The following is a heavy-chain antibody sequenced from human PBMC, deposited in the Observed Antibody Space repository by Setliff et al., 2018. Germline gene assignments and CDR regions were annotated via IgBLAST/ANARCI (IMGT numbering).Heavy chain of an antibody. V-gene: IGHV3-48*03. CDR3: ARDKDPWRWFGESSLGY. Sequence: PGGSLRLSCAASGFIFRSYEMNWVRQAPGKGLEWVSYISSSGSTIYYADSVKGRFTISRDNAKNSLYLQMNSLRAEDTAVYYCARDKDPWRWFGESSLGYWGQGTLVTVPS. CDR1: GFIFRSYE. J-gene: IGHJ4*02. CDR2: ISSSGSTI. D-gene: IGHD3-10*01.